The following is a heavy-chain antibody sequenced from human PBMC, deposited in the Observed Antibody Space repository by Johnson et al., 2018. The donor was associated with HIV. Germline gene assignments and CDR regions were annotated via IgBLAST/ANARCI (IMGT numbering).Heavy chain of an antibody. Sequence: QVQLVESGGGLVKPGGSLRLSCAASGFTFSDYYMSWIRQAPGKGLEWVSYISSSGSTIYYADSVKGRFTISRDNAKNSLYLQMNSLRDEGTAVYYCARAAYSGSHHDAFDIWGQGTMVTVSS. D-gene: IGHD1-26*01. V-gene: IGHV3-11*04. CDR1: GFTFSDYY. CDR3: ARAAYSGSHHDAFDI. J-gene: IGHJ3*02. CDR2: ISSSGSTI.